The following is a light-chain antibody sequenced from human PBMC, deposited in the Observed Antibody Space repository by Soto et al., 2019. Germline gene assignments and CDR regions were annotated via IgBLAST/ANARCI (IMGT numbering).Light chain of an antibody. J-gene: IGKJ1*01. V-gene: IGKV3-20*01. CDR1: QSVSSNY. CDR3: QQSSSLRT. Sequence: EIVFAQSPGTVSLSPGERATLSCRASQSVSSNYLAWYQQTPGQAPRLLMYDASSRATGIPDRFSGSGSGTDFTLTISRLEPDDFAVYYCQQSSSLRTFCQGSKVDIK. CDR2: DAS.